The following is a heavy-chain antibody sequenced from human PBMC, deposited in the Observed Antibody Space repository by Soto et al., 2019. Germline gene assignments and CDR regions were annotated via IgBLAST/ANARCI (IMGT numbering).Heavy chain of an antibody. V-gene: IGHV5-10-1*01. CDR1: GYSFTSYW. Sequence: PGESLKISCKGSGYSFTSYWISWVRQMPGKGLEWMGRIDPSDSYTNYSPSFQGHVTISADKSISTAYLQWSSLKASDTAMYYCARSSATMIVNYYGMDVWGQGTXVTVSS. D-gene: IGHD3-22*01. J-gene: IGHJ6*02. CDR3: ARSSATMIVNYYGMDV. CDR2: IDPSDSYT.